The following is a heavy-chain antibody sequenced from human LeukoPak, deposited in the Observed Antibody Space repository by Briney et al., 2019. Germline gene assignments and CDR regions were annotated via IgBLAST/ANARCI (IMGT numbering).Heavy chain of an antibody. CDR1: GFTFSTYA. CDR3: AKRVSGWYQIDY. J-gene: IGHJ4*02. CDR2: ITGGAGGT. V-gene: IGHV3-23*01. Sequence: GGSLRLSCAASGFTFSTYAMSWVRQAPGRGLEWVSAITGGAGGTYYADSVKGRFTISRDNSKNTLYLQMSSLRAEDTAVYYCAKRVSGWYQIDYWGQGTLVTVSS. D-gene: IGHD6-19*01.